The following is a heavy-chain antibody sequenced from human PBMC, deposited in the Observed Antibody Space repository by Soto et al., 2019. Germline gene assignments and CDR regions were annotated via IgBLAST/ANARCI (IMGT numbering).Heavy chain of an antibody. CDR3: PHSNEGSIYDY. J-gene: IGHJ4*02. CDR2: IYWDDDK. CDR1: GFSLTTSGVG. Sequence: QITLKESGPTLLKPTQTLTLTCTFSGFSLTTSGVGVAWIRQPPGKALEWLALIYWDDDKRYSPSLKSRLSSINDTYKNQVVLTMTNMDPLYSPTYCCPHSNEGSIYDYWGQGTLVTVSS. D-gene: IGHD2-21*01. V-gene: IGHV2-5*02.